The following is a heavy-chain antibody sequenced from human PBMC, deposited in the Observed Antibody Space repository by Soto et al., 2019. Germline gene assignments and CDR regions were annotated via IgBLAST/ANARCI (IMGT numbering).Heavy chain of an antibody. J-gene: IGHJ4*02. D-gene: IGHD6-19*01. V-gene: IGHV1-3*01. CDR3: ARVSALHWLVPDY. Sequence: ASVKVSCKASGYTFTSYAMHWVRQAPGQRLEWMGWINADNGNTKYSQKFQGRVTITRDTSASTAYMELSSLGSEDTAVYYCARVSALHWLVPDYWGQGTLVTVSS. CDR1: GYTFTSYA. CDR2: INADNGNT.